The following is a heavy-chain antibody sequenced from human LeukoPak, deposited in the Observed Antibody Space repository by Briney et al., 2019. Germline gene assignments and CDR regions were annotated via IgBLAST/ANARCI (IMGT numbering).Heavy chain of an antibody. D-gene: IGHD6-19*01. V-gene: IGHV3-48*04. CDR3: ARVIAVAGTGFYYFDY. Sequence: GGSLRLSCAASGFTFSSYSMNWVRQAPGKGLEWVSYISSSSSTIYYADSVKGRFTISRDNAKNSLYLQMNSLRAEDTAAYYCARVIAVAGTGFYYFDYWGQGTLVTVSS. CDR2: ISSSSSTI. CDR1: GFTFSSYS. J-gene: IGHJ4*02.